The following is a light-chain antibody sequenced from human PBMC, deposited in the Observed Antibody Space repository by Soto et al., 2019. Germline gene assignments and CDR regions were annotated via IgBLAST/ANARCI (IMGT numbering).Light chain of an antibody. J-gene: IGLJ1*01. CDR1: SSDVGTYSY. V-gene: IGLV2-8*01. CDR3: SSYAGNNNLYV. CDR2: EVN. Sequence: QSALTQPPSASGPPGQSVTISCTGTSSDVGTYSYVSWYQQHPGKAPKLMIYEVNKRPAGVPDRFSGSKSGIMASLTVSGLQAEDEADYYCSSYAGNNNLYVFGTGTKVTVL.